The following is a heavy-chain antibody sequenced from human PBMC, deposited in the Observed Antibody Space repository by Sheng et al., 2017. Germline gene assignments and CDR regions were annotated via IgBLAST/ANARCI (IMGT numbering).Heavy chain of an antibody. V-gene: IGHV1-69*10. CDR2: ILPILGVV. CDR1: GGTFSTHA. Sequence: QVHLVQSGAEVKQPGSSVKVSCKASGGTFSTHAVSWVRQAPGQGLEWMGVILPILGVVNYAQKFQGAVTITADKSTTTAFMELSSLTSEDTAVYYCARLRSDAFDIWGQGTMVTVSS. J-gene: IGHJ3*02. CDR3: ARLRSDAFDI.